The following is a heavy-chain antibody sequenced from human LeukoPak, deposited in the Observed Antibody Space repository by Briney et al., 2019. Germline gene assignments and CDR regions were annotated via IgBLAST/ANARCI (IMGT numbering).Heavy chain of an antibody. Sequence: SGPTLVKPTQTLTLTCTFSGFSLSPSGVGVGWVLQPPGKALEWLAVIYWDDDKSYSPSLNNRLTVTKDTSKNQVVFTLTNVDPVDTATYFCAHRGVAADNWFDPWGQGILVTVSS. V-gene: IGHV2-5*02. CDR3: AHRGVAADNWFDP. CDR1: GFSLSPSGVG. J-gene: IGHJ5*02. CDR2: IYWDDDK. D-gene: IGHD6-13*01.